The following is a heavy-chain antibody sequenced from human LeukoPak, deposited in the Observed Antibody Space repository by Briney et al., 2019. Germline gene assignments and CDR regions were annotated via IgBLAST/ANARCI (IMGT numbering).Heavy chain of an antibody. CDR3: ARDEVVAGVYGYGISYYYYGMDV. CDR2: IKQDGSEK. CDR1: GFTFSSYW. Sequence: PGGSLRLSCAASGFTFSSYWMSWVRQAPGKGLEWVANIKQDGSEKYYVDSVKGRFTISRDNAKNSLYLQMNSLRAEDTAVYYCARDEVVAGVYGYGISYYYYGMDVWGQGTTVTVSS. J-gene: IGHJ6*02. D-gene: IGHD2-15*01. V-gene: IGHV3-7*01.